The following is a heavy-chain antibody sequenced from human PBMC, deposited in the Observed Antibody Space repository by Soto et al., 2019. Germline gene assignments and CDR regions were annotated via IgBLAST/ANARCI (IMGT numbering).Heavy chain of an antibody. CDR1: GGSISSGDYY. J-gene: IGHJ5*02. CDR3: ARVFYYDSSGYYLSPRVDNWFDP. D-gene: IGHD3-22*01. V-gene: IGHV4-30-4*01. CDR2: IYYSGST. Sequence: TLSLTCTVSGGSISSGDYYWSWIRQPPGKGLEWIGYIYYSGSTYYNPSLKSRVTISVDTSKNQFSLKLSSVTAADTAVYYCARVFYYDSSGYYLSPRVDNWFDPWGQGTLVTVSS.